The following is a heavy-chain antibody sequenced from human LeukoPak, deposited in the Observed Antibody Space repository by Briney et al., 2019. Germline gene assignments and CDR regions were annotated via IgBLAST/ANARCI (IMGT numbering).Heavy chain of an antibody. J-gene: IGHJ5*02. Sequence: LGASVKVSCKASGGTFSSYAISWVRQAPGQGLEWMGGITPIFGTANYAQKFQGRVTITADESTSTAYMELSSLRSEDTAVYYCAREWENDLRFDPWGQGTLVTVSS. V-gene: IGHV1-69*13. CDR2: ITPIFGTA. CDR1: GGTFSSYA. D-gene: IGHD1-26*01. CDR3: AREWENDLRFDP.